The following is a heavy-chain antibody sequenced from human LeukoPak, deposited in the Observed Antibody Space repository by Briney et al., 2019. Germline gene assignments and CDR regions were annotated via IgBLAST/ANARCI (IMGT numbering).Heavy chain of an antibody. CDR1: GGTFSCYA. J-gene: IGHJ5*02. D-gene: IGHD3-16*01. CDR2: IIPIFGTA. CDR3: ARDSARERGLWFDP. V-gene: IGHV1-69*06. Sequence: SVKVSCKASGGTFSCYAISWVRQAPGQGLEWMGGIIPIFGTANYAQKFQGRVTITADKSTSTAYMELSSLRSEDTAVYYCARDSARERGLWFDPWGQGTLVTVSS.